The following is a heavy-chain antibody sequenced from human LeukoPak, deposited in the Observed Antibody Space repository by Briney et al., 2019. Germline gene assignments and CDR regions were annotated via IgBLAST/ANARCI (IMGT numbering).Heavy chain of an antibody. CDR1: GGTFTSYA. CDR2: IIPIFGRA. D-gene: IGHD5-24*01. J-gene: IGHJ4*02. CDR3: ARAGYSLYFDY. Sequence: GASVKVSCKASGGTFTSYAISWVRQAPGQGLEWMGGIIPIFGRANYAQKYQGRATITTDEATSTAYMELSSLRSEDTAVYYWARAGYSLYFDYWGQGTLVTVSS. V-gene: IGHV1-69*05.